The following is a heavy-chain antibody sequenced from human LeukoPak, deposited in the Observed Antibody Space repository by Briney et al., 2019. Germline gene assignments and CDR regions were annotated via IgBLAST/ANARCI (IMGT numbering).Heavy chain of an antibody. V-gene: IGHV3-30-3*01. D-gene: IGHD6-19*01. J-gene: IGHJ4*02. CDR3: ARPTGPSHMGYSSGRWPLDY. CDR1: GFTFSNYA. CDR2: VSYDGSNK. Sequence: QPGRSLRLSCTASGFTFSNYAMHWVRQAPGKGLEWVALVSYDGSNKYYADSVKGRFTISRDSSTLYLQMDSLRPEDTAVYYCARPTGPSHMGYSSGRWPLDYWGQGTLVTVSS.